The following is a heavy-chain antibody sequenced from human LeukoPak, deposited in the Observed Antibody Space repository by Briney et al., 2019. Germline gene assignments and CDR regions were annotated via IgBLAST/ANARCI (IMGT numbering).Heavy chain of an antibody. J-gene: IGHJ6*02. Sequence: PGGSLRLSCAASGFTFSNYAIHWVRQAPGKGLQYVSGITSNGGSTYYANSVKGRFTISRDNSKNTLYLQMGSLRPEDMAVYYCARGSVTTGPFGMDVWGQGTTVTVSS. CDR1: GFTFSNYA. CDR2: ITSNGGST. D-gene: IGHD5-18*01. CDR3: ARGSVTTGPFGMDV. V-gene: IGHV3-64*01.